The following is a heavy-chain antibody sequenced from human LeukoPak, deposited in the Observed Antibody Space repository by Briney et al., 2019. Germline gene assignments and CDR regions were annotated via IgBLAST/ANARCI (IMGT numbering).Heavy chain of an antibody. D-gene: IGHD5-18*01. V-gene: IGHV1-2*04. Sequence: GSVKVSCKASGYTFTGYYMQWVRQAPGQGLEWMGWINPNSGATNYAQKFQGWVTMTRDTSTTTAYMELSRLRFDYTAVYYCARASDGYSYGSFVDYWGQGTLVTVSS. J-gene: IGHJ4*02. CDR1: GYTFTGYY. CDR3: ARASDGYSYGSFVDY. CDR2: INPNSGAT.